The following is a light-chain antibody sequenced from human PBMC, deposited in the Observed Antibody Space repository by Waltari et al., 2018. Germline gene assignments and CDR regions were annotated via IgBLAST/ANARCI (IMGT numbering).Light chain of an antibody. V-gene: IGKV1-39*01. Sequence: DIQMTQSPSSLSASVGDSVPIPCRASQTISTYLNWYQQTAGKAPKLLIYAASTLQSGVPSRFRGSGSGTDFTLTISSLQPEDFATYYCHQSHTAPHTFGQGTKLEIK. CDR3: HQSHTAPHT. CDR1: QTISTY. CDR2: AAS. J-gene: IGKJ2*01.